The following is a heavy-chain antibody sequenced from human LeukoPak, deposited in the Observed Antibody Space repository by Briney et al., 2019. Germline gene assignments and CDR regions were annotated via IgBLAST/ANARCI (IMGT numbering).Heavy chain of an antibody. CDR1: GYTFTSYD. CDR2: ISAYNGNT. D-gene: IGHD4-17*01. CDR3: ARRKTTVTTPTNNWFDP. J-gene: IGHJ5*02. Sequence: GASVKVSCKASGYTFTSYDISWVRQAPGQGLEWMGWISAYNGNTNYAQKLQGRVTMTTDTSTSTAYMELRSLRSDDTAVYYCARRKTTVTTPTNNWFDPWGQGTLVTVSS. V-gene: IGHV1-18*01.